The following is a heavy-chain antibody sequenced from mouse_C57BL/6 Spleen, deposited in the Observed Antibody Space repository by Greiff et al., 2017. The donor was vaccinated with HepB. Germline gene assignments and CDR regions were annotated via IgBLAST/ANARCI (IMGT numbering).Heavy chain of an antibody. CDR2: IHPNSGST. V-gene: IGHV1-64*01. CDR1: GYTFTSYW. Sequence: QVHVKQPGAELVKPGASVKLSCKASGYTFTSYWMHWVKQRPGQGLEWIGMIHPNSGSTNYNEKFKSKATLTVDKSSSTAYMQLSSLTSEDSAVYYCARLVITTVVDWYFDVWGTGTTVTVSS. D-gene: IGHD1-1*01. CDR3: ARLVITTVVDWYFDV. J-gene: IGHJ1*03.